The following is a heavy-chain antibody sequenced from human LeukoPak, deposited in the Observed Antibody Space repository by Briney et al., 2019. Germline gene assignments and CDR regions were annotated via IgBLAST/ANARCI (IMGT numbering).Heavy chain of an antibody. CDR3: AKDEWRYYDILTGLFPGFDP. J-gene: IGHJ5*02. V-gene: IGHV3-30*02. D-gene: IGHD3-9*01. Sequence: PGGSLRLSCAASGLTFSSYGMHWVRQAPGKGLEWVAFIRYDGSNKYYADSVKGRFTISRDNSKNTLYLQMNSLRAEDTAVYYCAKDEWRYYDILTGLFPGFDPWGQGTLVTVSS. CDR1: GLTFSSYG. CDR2: IRYDGSNK.